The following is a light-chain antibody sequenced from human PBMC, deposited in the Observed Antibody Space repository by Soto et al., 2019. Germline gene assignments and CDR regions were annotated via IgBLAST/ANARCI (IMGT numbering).Light chain of an antibody. Sequence: EIVLTQSPGTLSLSPGERATLSCRASQSASSSYLAWYQQKPGQAPRLLIYGASSRATGIPDRFSGSGSGTDFTLTISRLEPEEFAVYYCHQYGSSPSYTFGQGTKLEIK. J-gene: IGKJ2*01. CDR2: GAS. V-gene: IGKV3-20*01. CDR1: QSASSSY. CDR3: HQYGSSPSYT.